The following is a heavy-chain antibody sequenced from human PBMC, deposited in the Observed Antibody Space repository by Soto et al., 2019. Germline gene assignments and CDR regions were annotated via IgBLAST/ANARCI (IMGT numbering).Heavy chain of an antibody. J-gene: IGHJ6*03. V-gene: IGHV4-59*01. D-gene: IGHD4-17*01. CDR3: AREVKYGDYYYYYMDV. CDR1: GGSISSYY. Sequence: QVQLQESGPGLVKPSETLSLTCSVSGGSISSYYWTWIRQPPGKRLEWIGYIYYSGSTNYNPSLKSRVTISVDTSNNQFSLKLNSVTAADTAVYYCAREVKYGDYYYYYMDVWGKGTTVTVSS. CDR2: IYYSGST.